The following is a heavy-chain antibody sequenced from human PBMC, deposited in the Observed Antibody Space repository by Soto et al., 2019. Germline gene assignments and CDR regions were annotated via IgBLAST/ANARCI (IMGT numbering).Heavy chain of an antibody. CDR2: ISYDGSNT. V-gene: IGHV3-30-3*01. Sequence: GGSLRLSCAASGFTFSSYSMHWVRQASGKGLEWVAGISYDGSNTYYADSVKGRFTISRDNSKNTLYLQMISLRAEDTAVYYWVGVSWKIAVTGTALGYGGQKPLVPVSS. J-gene: IGHJ4*02. CDR3: VGVSWKIAVTGTALGY. CDR1: GFTFSSYS. D-gene: IGHD6-19*01.